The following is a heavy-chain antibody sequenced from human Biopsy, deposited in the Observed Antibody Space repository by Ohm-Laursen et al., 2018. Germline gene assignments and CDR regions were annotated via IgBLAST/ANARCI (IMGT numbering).Heavy chain of an antibody. CDR3: ARDWYYGSENYFSHYNMDV. CDR1: GFTFSGYG. V-gene: IGHV3-33*01. Sequence: SLRLSCAASGFTFSGYGMHWVRQAPGKGLEWVAVIWYDGTDKFYADSVKGRFTISRDNSKNTLYLHMNSLRAADTAVYYCARDWYYGSENYFSHYNMDVWGQGTTVTVSS. CDR2: IWYDGTDK. J-gene: IGHJ6*03. D-gene: IGHD3-10*01.